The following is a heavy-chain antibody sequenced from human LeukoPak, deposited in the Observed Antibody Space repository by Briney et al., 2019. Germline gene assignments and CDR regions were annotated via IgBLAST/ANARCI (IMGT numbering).Heavy chain of an antibody. CDR2: ISTGNGNT. CDR1: ASTFSTYA. D-gene: IGHD3-10*01. Sequence: GASVKFSCKASASTFSTYAIHWVRQAPGQGLEWMGWISTGNGNTRYSKAFQDRFTISRDTSASTVYMELRALRSEDMAVYYCAREKYFRIGRFDRTYLDDWGQGTLVAVSS. CDR3: AREKYFRIGRFDRTYLDD. V-gene: IGHV1-3*03. J-gene: IGHJ4*02.